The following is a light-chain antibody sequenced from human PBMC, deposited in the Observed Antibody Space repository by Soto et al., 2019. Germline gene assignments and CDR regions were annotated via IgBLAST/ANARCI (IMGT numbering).Light chain of an antibody. CDR3: YSYTTSSTYV. CDR2: HVI. CDR1: SSDVGGYNY. Sequence: QSALTQPASVSGSPGQSITISCTGTSSDVGGYNYVSWYQQHPAKVPKLMIYHVINRPSGVSDRFSGSKSGNTASLTISGLQAEDEGDYYCYSYTTSSTYVFGTGTKVTVL. V-gene: IGLV2-14*01. J-gene: IGLJ1*01.